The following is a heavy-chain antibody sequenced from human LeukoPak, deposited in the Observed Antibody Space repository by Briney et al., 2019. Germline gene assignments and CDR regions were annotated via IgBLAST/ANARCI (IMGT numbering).Heavy chain of an antibody. D-gene: IGHD3-10*01. V-gene: IGHV1-69*01. CDR1: GGTFSSYA. Sequence: SVRVSCKASGGTFSSYAISWVRQAPGQGLEWMGGIIPIFGTANYAQKFQGRVTITADESTSTAYMELSSLRSEDTAVYYCARDMYYYGSGSYRYYYYYGMDVWGKGTTVTVSS. CDR3: ARDMYYYGSGSYRYYYYYGMDV. J-gene: IGHJ6*04. CDR2: IIPIFGTA.